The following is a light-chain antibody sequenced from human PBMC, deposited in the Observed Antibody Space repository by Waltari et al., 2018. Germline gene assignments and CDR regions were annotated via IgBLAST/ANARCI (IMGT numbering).Light chain of an antibody. Sequence: QSVLTQPPSVSAAPGQRVTISCSGSSSNLGNNYVSWYQQLPGTAPKLLIYDSSKRPSGIPDRFSASKSGTSATLGITGLQTGDEADYYCGTWDSSLSAGVFGGGTKLTVI. V-gene: IGLV1-51*01. J-gene: IGLJ2*01. CDR2: DSS. CDR3: GTWDSSLSAGV. CDR1: SSNLGNNY.